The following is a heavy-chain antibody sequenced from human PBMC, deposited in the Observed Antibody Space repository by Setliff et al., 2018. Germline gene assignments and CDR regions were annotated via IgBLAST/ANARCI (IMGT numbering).Heavy chain of an antibody. CDR3: ARVAGRGRYWYFDL. CDR2: ISGSSSTI. J-gene: IGHJ2*01. Sequence: PGGSLRLSCAASGFTFSGYAMSWVRQAPGKGLEWVSGISGSSSTIYYADSVKGRFTISRDNAKNSLYLRMNSLRAEDTAVYYCARVAGRGRYWYFDLWGRGTLVTVSS. CDR1: GFTFSGYA. V-gene: IGHV3-48*04.